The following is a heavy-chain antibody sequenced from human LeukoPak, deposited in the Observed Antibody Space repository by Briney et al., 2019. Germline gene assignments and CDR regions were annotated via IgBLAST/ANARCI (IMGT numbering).Heavy chain of an antibody. V-gene: IGHV4-59*01. Sequence: SETLFLTCTVSGGSISSYYWSWIRQPPGKGLEWIGYIYYSGSTNYNPSLKSRVTISVDTSKNQFSLKLSSVTAADTAVYYCARTSYYDSSGYTHWGQGTLVTVSS. CDR2: IYYSGST. J-gene: IGHJ4*02. CDR3: ARTSYYDSSGYTH. CDR1: GGSISSYY. D-gene: IGHD3-22*01.